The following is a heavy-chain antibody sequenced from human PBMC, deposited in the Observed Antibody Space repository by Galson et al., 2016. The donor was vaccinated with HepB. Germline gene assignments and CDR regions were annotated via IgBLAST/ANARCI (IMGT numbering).Heavy chain of an antibody. CDR2: ISAYSGNT. CDR3: ARDVFPSIPMVREFDY. J-gene: IGHJ4*02. Sequence: AAGQGLEWLGWISAYSGNTNYVQSLQDRVTMTTDTSTTTAYMELRSLRSDDTAVYYCARDVFPSIPMVREFDYWGQGTLVTVSS. D-gene: IGHD3-10*01. V-gene: IGHV1-18*01.